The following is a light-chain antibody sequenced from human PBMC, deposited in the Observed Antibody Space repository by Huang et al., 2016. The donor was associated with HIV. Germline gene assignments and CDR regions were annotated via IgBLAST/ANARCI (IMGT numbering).Light chain of an antibody. V-gene: IGKV1-39*01. Sequence: DIKMTQSPSSLSASVGDRVTITCRASQTISSFLNWYQQKRGQPPKLLIYAASSLQSGVPSRFSGSGSGTAFTLTISSLQPEDFATYYCQQSYSTSWTFGQGTNVEI. CDR3: QQSYSTSWT. CDR1: QTISSF. CDR2: AAS. J-gene: IGKJ1*01.